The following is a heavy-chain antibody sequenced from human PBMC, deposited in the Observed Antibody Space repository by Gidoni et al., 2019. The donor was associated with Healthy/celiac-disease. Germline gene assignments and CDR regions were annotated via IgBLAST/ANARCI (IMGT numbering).Heavy chain of an antibody. J-gene: IGHJ6*02. CDR1: GFTFSSYA. Sequence: QVQLVESGGGVVQPGRSLRLSCAASGFTFSSYAMHWVRQAPGKGLEWVAVISYDGSNKYYADSVKGRFTISRDNSKNTLYLQMNSLRAEDTAVYYCARDRGEWITGTTITFYYYYGMDVWGQGTTVTVSS. CDR2: ISYDGSNK. V-gene: IGHV3-30-3*01. CDR3: ARDRGEWITGTTITFYYYYGMDV. D-gene: IGHD1-7*01.